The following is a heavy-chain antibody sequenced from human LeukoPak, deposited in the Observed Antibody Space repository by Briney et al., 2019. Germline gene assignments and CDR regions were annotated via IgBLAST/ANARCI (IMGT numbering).Heavy chain of an antibody. CDR1: GFTFSIYW. CDR3: AGDYSGYVGLDS. D-gene: IGHD5-12*01. V-gene: IGHV3-74*01. Sequence: GGSLTLSCTPFGFTFSIYWVHSVRHAPRKGTVWVQGMNRDGSSTTYADSVNGRFTHSRDNAKTTLYLQMNSLRAEDRAVYYCAGDYSGYVGLDSGGKGTLGTVS. CDR2: MNRDGSST. J-gene: IGHJ5*01.